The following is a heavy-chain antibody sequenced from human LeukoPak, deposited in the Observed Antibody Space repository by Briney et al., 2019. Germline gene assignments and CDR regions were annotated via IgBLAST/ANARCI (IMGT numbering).Heavy chain of an antibody. CDR3: ARAIGYCSSTSCYHRFDP. J-gene: IGHJ5*02. Sequence: GESLKISCKGSGYRFTSYWIGWVRQMPGKGLEWMGIIYPGDSDTRYSPSFQGQVTISADKSISTAYLQWSSLKAPDTAMYYCARAIGYCSSTSCYHRFDPWGQGTLVTVSS. CDR1: GYRFTSYW. CDR2: IYPGDSDT. D-gene: IGHD2-2*01. V-gene: IGHV5-51*01.